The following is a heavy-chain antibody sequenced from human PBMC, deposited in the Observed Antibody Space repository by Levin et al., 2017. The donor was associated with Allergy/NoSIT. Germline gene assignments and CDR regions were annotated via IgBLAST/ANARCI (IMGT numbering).Heavy chain of an antibody. CDR3: AHSKGQTYYDILTDYPYFDY. CDR2: IYWDDDK. J-gene: IGHJ4*02. CDR1: GFSLSTSGVG. V-gene: IGHV2-5*02. D-gene: IGHD3-9*01. Sequence: SGPTLVKPTQTLTLTCTFSGFSLSTSGVGVGWIRLPPGKALEWPALIYWDDDKRYSPSLKSRLTITKDTSKNQVVLTMTNMDPVDTATYYCAHSKGQTYYDILTDYPYFDYWGQGTLVTVSS.